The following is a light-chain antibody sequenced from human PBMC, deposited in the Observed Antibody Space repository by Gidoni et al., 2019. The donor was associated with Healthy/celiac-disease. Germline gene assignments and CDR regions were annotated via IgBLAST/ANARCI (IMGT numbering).Light chain of an antibody. CDR2: GNS. CDR1: SSNRGAGYD. J-gene: IGLJ3*02. Sequence: QSVLTQPPSVSGAPGPRVTISCTGSSSNRGAGYDVHWYQQLPGTAPKLLIYGNSTRPSGVPDRFSGSKSGTSASLAITGLQAEDEADYYCQSYDSSLSGFWVFGGGTKLTVL. V-gene: IGLV1-40*01. CDR3: QSYDSSLSGFWV.